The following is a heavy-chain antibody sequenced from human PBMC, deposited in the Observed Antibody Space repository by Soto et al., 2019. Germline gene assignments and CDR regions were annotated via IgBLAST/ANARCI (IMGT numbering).Heavy chain of an antibody. J-gene: IGHJ4*02. V-gene: IGHV4-34*01. CDR3: ARGAIVWSLADDYGDSSDDY. Sequence: SETLSLTCAVYGGSFSGYYWSWIRQPPGKGLEWIGEINHSGSTNYNPSLKSRVTISVDTSKNQFSLKLSSVTAADTAVYYCARGAIVWSLADDYGDSSDDYWGQGTLVTVSS. CDR2: INHSGST. CDR1: GGSFSGYY. D-gene: IGHD4-17*01.